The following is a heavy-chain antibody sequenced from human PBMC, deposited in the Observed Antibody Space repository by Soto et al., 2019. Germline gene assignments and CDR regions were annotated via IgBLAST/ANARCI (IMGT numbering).Heavy chain of an antibody. CDR1: GGSISSYY. D-gene: IGHD6-19*01. J-gene: IGHJ4*02. CDR2: IYYSGST. CDR3: ARGRGYSSGWSRAHYFDY. V-gene: IGHV4-59*01. Sequence: SETLSLTCTVSGGSISSYYWSWIRQPPEKGLEWIGYIYYSGSTNYNPSLKSRVTISVDTSKNQFSLKLSSVTAADTAVYYCARGRGYSSGWSRAHYFDYWGQGTLVTVSS.